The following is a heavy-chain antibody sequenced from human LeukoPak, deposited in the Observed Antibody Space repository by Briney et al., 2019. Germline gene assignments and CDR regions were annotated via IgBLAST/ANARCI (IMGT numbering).Heavy chain of an antibody. D-gene: IGHD5-12*01. CDR3: ARDREWLRLGGDFDY. V-gene: IGHV1-18*01. CDR1: GYTFTSYG. CDR2: ISAYNGNT. J-gene: IGHJ4*02. Sequence: ASVKVSCKASGYTFTSYGISWVRQAPGQGLEWMGWISAYNGNTNYAQKLQGRVTMTTDTSTSTAYMELRSLRSDDTAVYYCARDREWLRLGGDFDYWSQGTLVTVSS.